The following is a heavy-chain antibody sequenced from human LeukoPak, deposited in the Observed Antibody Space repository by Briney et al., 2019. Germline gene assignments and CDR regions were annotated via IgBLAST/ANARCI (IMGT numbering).Heavy chain of an antibody. D-gene: IGHD3-22*01. Sequence: PGGSLRLSCTASGFTFSSYAMSWVRQAPGKGLEWVAIISYDGSNKYYADSVKGRFTISRDNSKNTLYLQMTSLRAEDTAVYYCASLPTRYYYDRRAHWGQGTLVTVSS. CDR2: ISYDGSNK. CDR1: GFTFSSYA. J-gene: IGHJ4*02. V-gene: IGHV3-30*03. CDR3: ASLPTRYYYDRRAH.